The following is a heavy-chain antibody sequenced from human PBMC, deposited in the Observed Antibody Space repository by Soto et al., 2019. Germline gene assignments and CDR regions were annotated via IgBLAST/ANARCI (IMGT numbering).Heavy chain of an antibody. J-gene: IGHJ6*02. Sequence: GGSLRLSCAASGFTFNSYAMSWVRQPPGKGLEWVSGISVSGHNAYYAAPVKGRFTISRDDSKNTLYLQMNSLKTEDTAVYYCTTDPTTWSYYGMDVWGQGTTVTVSS. D-gene: IGHD4-4*01. CDR2: ISVSGHNA. V-gene: IGHV3-23*01. CDR1: GFTFNSYA. CDR3: TTDPTTWSYYGMDV.